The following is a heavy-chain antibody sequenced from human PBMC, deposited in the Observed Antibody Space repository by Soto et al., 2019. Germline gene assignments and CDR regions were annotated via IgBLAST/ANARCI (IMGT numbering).Heavy chain of an antibody. Sequence: VQLVESGGGVVQPGRSLRLSCAASGFTFSSYGMHWVRQAPGKGLEWVSYISGAGSTTYYADSVKGRFTISRDNAKNSLYLQMNSLRDGDTAVYYCARDGVANGPDLDYGGQGTMVTVSS. CDR1: GFTFSSYG. J-gene: IGHJ4*02. CDR3: ARDGVANGPDLDY. V-gene: IGHV3-48*02. D-gene: IGHD2-15*01. CDR2: ISGAGSTT.